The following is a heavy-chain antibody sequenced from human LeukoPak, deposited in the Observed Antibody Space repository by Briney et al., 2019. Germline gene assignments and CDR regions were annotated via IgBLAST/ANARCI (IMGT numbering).Heavy chain of an antibody. D-gene: IGHD6-13*01. J-gene: IGHJ3*02. CDR3: ARPYSSSWYSRGAFDI. CDR1: GFTFSSYG. CDR2: IRYDGSNK. Sequence: GGSLRLSCAASGFTFSSYGMYWVRQAPGKGLEWVAFIRYDGSNKYYADSVKGRFTISRDNSKNTLYLQMNSLRAEDTAVYYCARPYSSSWYSRGAFDIWGQGTMVTVSS. V-gene: IGHV3-30*02.